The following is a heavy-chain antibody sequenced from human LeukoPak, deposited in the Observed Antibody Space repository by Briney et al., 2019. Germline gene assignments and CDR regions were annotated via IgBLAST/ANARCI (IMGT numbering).Heavy chain of an antibody. Sequence: GESLKISCKGSGYSFSNYWIGWVRQMPGKGLEWMGIIYPGDSDTRYSPSFQGQVTISADKSISTAYLQWSSLKASDTAMYYCARRSKYWYSSSFDYWGQGTLVTVSS. D-gene: IGHD2-8*02. CDR1: GYSFSNYW. V-gene: IGHV5-51*01. CDR3: ARRSKYWYSSSFDY. CDR2: IYPGDSDT. J-gene: IGHJ4*02.